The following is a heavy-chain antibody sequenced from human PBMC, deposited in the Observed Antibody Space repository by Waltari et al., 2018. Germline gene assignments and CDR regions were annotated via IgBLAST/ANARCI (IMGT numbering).Heavy chain of an antibody. J-gene: IGHJ4*02. CDR1: GGSISSGGYS. V-gene: IGHV4-30-2*01. CDR2: IYHSGST. Sequence: QLQLQESGSGLVKPSQTLSLTCAVSGGSISSGGYSWSWIRQPPGKGLEWIGYIYHSGSTYYNPSLKSRVTISVDRSKNQFSLKLSSVTAADTAVYYCARVYYDYIWGSFAFDYWGQGTLVTVSS. D-gene: IGHD3-16*01. CDR3: ARVYYDYIWGSFAFDY.